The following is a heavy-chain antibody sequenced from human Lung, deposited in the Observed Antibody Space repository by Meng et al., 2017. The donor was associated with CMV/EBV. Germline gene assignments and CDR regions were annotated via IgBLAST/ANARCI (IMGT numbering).Heavy chain of an antibody. CDR1: GYTFTNYY. CDR3: ARASRVLGGFDY. Sequence: QVQLVQLGEEVKKPGASLKVSCKATGYTFTNYYMHWVRQAPGQGLEWMGIINTSVGYTSHAQKFQGRVTMTRDTSTSTVHMEVSSLRSADTAVYYCARASRVLGGFDYWGQGTLVTVSS. CDR2: INTSVGYT. D-gene: IGHD3-16*01. J-gene: IGHJ4*02. V-gene: IGHV1-46*01.